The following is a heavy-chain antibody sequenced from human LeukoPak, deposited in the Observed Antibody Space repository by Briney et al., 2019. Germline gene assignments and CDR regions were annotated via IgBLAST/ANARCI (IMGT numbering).Heavy chain of an antibody. J-gene: IGHJ4*02. Sequence: ASVKVSCKASGYTFSSYHVSWVRQAPGQGLEWMGWINTYDGNTNYAQNFQGRVAMTTDTSTSTAYMELRSLRSDDTAVYYCARGFATWYFDYWGQGTLVTVSS. CDR3: ARGFATWYFDY. CDR2: INTYDGNT. CDR1: GYTFSSYH. D-gene: IGHD2-15*01. V-gene: IGHV1-18*01.